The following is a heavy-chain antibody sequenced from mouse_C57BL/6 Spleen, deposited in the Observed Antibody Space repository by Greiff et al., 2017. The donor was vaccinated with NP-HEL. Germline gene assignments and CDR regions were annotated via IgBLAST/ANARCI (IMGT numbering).Heavy chain of an antibody. Sequence: QVQLKQPGAELVRPGSSVKLSCKASGYTFTSYWMHWVKQRPIQGLEWIGNIDPSDSETHYNQKFKDKATLTVDKSSSTAYMQLSSLTSEDSAVYYCARWGYGSSYGFAYWGQGTLVTVSA. CDR1: GYTFTSYW. CDR3: ARWGYGSSYGFAY. V-gene: IGHV1-52*01. J-gene: IGHJ3*01. CDR2: IDPSDSET. D-gene: IGHD1-1*01.